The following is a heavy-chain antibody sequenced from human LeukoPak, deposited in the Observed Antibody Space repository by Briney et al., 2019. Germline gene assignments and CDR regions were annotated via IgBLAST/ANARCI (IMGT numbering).Heavy chain of an antibody. D-gene: IGHD3-10*01. V-gene: IGHV1-69*01. CDR1: AGPFSISP. CDR3: ASGDERDDARYYSAGDY. CDR2: IFPLFGTS. J-gene: IGHJ4*02. Sequence: SAGPFSISPNEMKRDPPGRGLEWMGGIFPLFGTSNYAQMFQGRVTMIADESTNTVSLEVSSLRSEDTAIYYCASGDERDDARYYSAGDYWGQGTLVTVSS.